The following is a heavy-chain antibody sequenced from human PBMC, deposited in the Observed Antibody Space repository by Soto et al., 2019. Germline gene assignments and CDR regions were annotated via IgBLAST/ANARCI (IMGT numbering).Heavy chain of an antibody. CDR1: GFTFSSYG. D-gene: IGHD6-13*01. CDR3: AKVGAAAGRDY. CDR2: ISYDGSNK. Sequence: QVQLVESGGGVVQPGRSLRLSCAASGFTFSSYGMHWVRQAPGKGLEWVAVISYDGSNKYYADSVKGRFTISRDNSKNTLYLQMNSLRAEDTAVYYCAKVGAAAGRDYWAQGTLVTVSS. V-gene: IGHV3-30*18. J-gene: IGHJ4*02.